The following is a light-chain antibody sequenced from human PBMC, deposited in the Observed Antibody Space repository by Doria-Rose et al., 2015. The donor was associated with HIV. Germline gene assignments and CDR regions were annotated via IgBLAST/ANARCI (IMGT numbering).Light chain of an antibody. CDR1: QSFSSTY. CDR2: DGS. V-gene: IGKV3-20*01. CDR3: HQYGTSWT. Sequence: TQSPGTLSLSPGERATLSCRASQSFSSTYLAWYQQKPGQAPSLLIYDGSTRATGIPDRFSTSGSGTDFTLTINRPEPEDFALYYCHQYGTSWTFGQGTKVEI. J-gene: IGKJ1*01.